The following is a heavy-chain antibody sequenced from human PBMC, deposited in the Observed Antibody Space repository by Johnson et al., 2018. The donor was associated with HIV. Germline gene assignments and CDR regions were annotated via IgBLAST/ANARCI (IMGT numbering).Heavy chain of an antibody. CDR1: GFTFSTYA. Sequence: QVQLVESGGGVVQPGGSLRLSCTASGFTFSTYAMHWVRRAPGKGLEWVAFISYDGNNKYYADSVTGRFTFSRDNVKNSLYLQMKSLRAEDTALYYCARTQGVGATTNAAEAGNDAVEIWGQGTMVTVSS. D-gene: IGHD1-26*01. J-gene: IGHJ3*02. V-gene: IGHV3-30*03. CDR2: ISYDGNNK. CDR3: ARTQGVGATTNAAEAGNDAVEI.